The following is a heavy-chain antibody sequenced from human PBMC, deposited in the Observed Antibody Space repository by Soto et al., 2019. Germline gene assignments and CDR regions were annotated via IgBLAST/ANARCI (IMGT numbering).Heavy chain of an antibody. V-gene: IGHV1-69*04. CDR1: GGTFSSYA. J-gene: IGHJ6*02. CDR3: ARDGLVGADSSGYYYYYGMDV. CDR2: IILILGIA. D-gene: IGHD3-22*01. Sequence: ASVKVSCKASGGTFSSYAISWVRQAPGQGLEWMGRIILILGIANYAQKFQGRVTITADKSTSTAYMELSSLRSEDTAVYYCARDGLVGADSSGYYYYYGMDVWGQGTTVTVSS.